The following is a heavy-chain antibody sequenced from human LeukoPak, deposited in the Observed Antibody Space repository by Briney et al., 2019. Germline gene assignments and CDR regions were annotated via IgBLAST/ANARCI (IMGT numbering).Heavy chain of an antibody. Sequence: GGSLRLSCAASGFTFSSYEMNWVRQAPGKGLEWVSYISSSGSTIYYADSVKGRFTISRDNAKNSLYLQMNSLRAEDTAVYYCASTAYSYYFDYWGQGTLVTVSS. CDR3: ASTAYSYYFDY. CDR1: GFTFSSYE. D-gene: IGHD2-21*01. CDR2: ISSSGSTI. V-gene: IGHV3-48*03. J-gene: IGHJ4*02.